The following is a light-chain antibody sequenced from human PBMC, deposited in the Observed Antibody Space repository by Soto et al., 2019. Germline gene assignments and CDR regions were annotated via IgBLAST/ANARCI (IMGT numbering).Light chain of an antibody. CDR1: QSVCSN. Sequence: VMPQSPATLSVSPGESATLSCRASQSVCSNLAWYQQKPGQAPRLLIYGASTRATGIPARFSGSGSGTEFTLTISSLQSEDFAVYYCQQYNNWPPWTFGQGTKVEIK. V-gene: IGKV3-15*01. J-gene: IGKJ1*01. CDR2: GAS. CDR3: QQYNNWPPWT.